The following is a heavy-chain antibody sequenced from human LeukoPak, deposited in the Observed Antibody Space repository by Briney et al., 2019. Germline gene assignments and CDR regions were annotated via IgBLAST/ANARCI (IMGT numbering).Heavy chain of an antibody. CDR3: ATYCNTISCPDY. V-gene: IGHV3-30-3*01. CDR2: MSYDGTHK. J-gene: IGHJ4*02. D-gene: IGHD2-2*01. CDR1: GFSFSTYA. Sequence: PGGSLRLSCAASGFSFSTYAMHWVRQAPGKGLEWVAVMSYDGTHKYYADSVKGRFTISRDNSKNTLYLQMSSLRAGDTAVYYCATYCNTISCPDYWGQGTLVTVSS.